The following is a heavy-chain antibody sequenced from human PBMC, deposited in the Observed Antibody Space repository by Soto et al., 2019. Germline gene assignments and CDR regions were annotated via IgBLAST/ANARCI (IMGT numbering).Heavy chain of an antibody. Sequence: QVHLVESGGGVVQPGRSLRLSCAASGFTFSSYGIHWVRQAPGKGLEWVSVIWYDGSKKYYAESVKGRFTISRDTSNNSVYLQINNLRAEDTAVYYCTKIDVSKFYYWGQGTLVTFSS. V-gene: IGHV3-33*06. D-gene: IGHD3-16*01. CDR3: TKIDVSKFYY. CDR1: GFTFSSYG. J-gene: IGHJ4*02. CDR2: IWYDGSKK.